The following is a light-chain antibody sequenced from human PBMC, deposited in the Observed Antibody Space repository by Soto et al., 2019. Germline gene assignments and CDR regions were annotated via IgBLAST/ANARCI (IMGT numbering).Light chain of an antibody. CDR3: MQALQSPRT. CDR1: QSLLHSYGYNY. Sequence: DIVMTXXPXXXXXTXXEPXSXXXRXTQSLLHSYGYNYLDWYLQKPGQSPQLLIYLGSNRSSGVPDRFSGSGSGTDFTLKISRVEAEDVGVYYCMQALQSPRTFGQGTKVDIK. V-gene: IGKV2-28*01. CDR2: LGS. J-gene: IGKJ1*01.